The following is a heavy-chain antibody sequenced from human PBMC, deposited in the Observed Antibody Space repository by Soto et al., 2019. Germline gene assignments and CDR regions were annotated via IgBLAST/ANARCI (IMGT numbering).Heavy chain of an antibody. CDR2: IIPILGVA. V-gene: IGHV1-69*04. Sequence: GASVKVSCKASGGTFSSQDISWVRQAPGQGLEWMGRIIPILGVANYAQKFQGRVTITADKSTSTAYMELTSLRSEDTAVYYCARGGLVVAVKGYYYYMDVWGKGTTVTVSS. CDR3: ARGGLVVAVKGYYYYMDV. CDR1: GGTFSSQD. D-gene: IGHD2-15*01. J-gene: IGHJ6*03.